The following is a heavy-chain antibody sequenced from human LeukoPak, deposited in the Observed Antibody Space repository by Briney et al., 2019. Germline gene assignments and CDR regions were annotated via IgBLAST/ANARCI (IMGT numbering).Heavy chain of an antibody. J-gene: IGHJ6*03. Sequence: SQTLSLTCAISGDSVSSNSAAWNWIRQSPSRGLEWLGRTYYRSKWYNDYAVSVKSRITINPDTSKNQFSRQLNSVTPEDTAVYYCAREEYCSSTSCFARGYMDVWGKGATVTVSS. V-gene: IGHV6-1*01. CDR3: AREEYCSSTSCFARGYMDV. D-gene: IGHD2-2*01. CDR2: TYYRSKWYN. CDR1: GDSVSSNSAA.